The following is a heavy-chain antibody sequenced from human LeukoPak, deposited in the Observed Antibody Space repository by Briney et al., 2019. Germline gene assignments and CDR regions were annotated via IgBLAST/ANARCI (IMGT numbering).Heavy chain of an antibody. D-gene: IGHD6-13*01. CDR3: AREDPSGYSSSWEFDY. CDR1: GFTFDDYA. Sequence: PGGSLRPSCAASGFTFDDYAMNWVRQAPGKGLEWVSGINWNGGSTGYADSVKGRFTISRDNVKNSLYPQMNSLRAEDTAVYYCAREDPSGYSSSWEFDYWGQGTLVTVSS. J-gene: IGHJ4*02. V-gene: IGHV3-20*04. CDR2: INWNGGST.